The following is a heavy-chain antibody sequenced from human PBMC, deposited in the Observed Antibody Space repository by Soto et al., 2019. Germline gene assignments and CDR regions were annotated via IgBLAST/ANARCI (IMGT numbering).Heavy chain of an antibody. V-gene: IGHV3-9*01. Sequence: EVQLVESGGGLVQPGRSLRLSCAASGFIFDDFCIHLVRQAPGKGLEWVSGVTWNSGKIDYADSVKGRFTITRDNAKTSLYLNMSGRRGEDTALYYCAKDRYGSLEGGMDVWGQGTTVTVSS. CDR3: AKDRYGSLEGGMDV. D-gene: IGHD1-26*01. J-gene: IGHJ6*02. CDR2: VTWNSGKI. CDR1: GFIFDDFC.